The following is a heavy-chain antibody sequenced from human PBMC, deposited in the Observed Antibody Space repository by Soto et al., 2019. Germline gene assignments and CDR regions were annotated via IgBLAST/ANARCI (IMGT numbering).Heavy chain of an antibody. Sequence: SETLSLTCTVSGGSISSYYWSWIRQPPGKGLEWIGYIYYSGSTNYNPSLKSRVTISVDTSKNQFSLKLSSVTAADTAVYYCARGYSGYVSHFDYWGQGTLVTVS. CDR2: IYYSGST. J-gene: IGHJ4*02. CDR1: GGSISSYY. V-gene: IGHV4-59*01. CDR3: ARGYSGYVSHFDY. D-gene: IGHD5-12*01.